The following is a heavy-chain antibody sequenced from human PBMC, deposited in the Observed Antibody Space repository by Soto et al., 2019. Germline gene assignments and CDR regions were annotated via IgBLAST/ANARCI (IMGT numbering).Heavy chain of an antibody. V-gene: IGHV4-34*01. J-gene: IGHJ6*02. CDR3: ARDGYNFSVRYYYYYGMDV. CDR1: GGSFSGYY. D-gene: IGHD5-12*01. CDR2: INHSGST. Sequence: KPSETLSLTCAVYGGSFSGYYWSWIRQPPGKGLEWIGEINHSGSTNYNPSLKSRVTISVDTSKNQFSLKLSSVTAADTAVYYCARDGYNFSVRYYYYYGMDVWGQGTTVTVSS.